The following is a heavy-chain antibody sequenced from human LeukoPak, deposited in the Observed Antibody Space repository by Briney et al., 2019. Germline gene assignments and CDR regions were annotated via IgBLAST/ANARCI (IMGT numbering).Heavy chain of an antibody. J-gene: IGHJ6*02. CDR2: IYYSGST. Sequence: TLSLTRTVSGGSISSYYWSWIRQPPGKGLEWIGYIYYSGSTNYNPSLKSRVTISVDTSKNQFSLKLSSVTAADTAVYYCARDYYYGMDVWGQGTTVTVSS. CDR1: GGSISSYY. V-gene: IGHV4-59*01. CDR3: ARDYYYGMDV.